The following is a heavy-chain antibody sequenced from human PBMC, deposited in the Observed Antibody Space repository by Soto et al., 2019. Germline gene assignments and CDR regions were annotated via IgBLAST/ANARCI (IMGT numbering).Heavy chain of an antibody. V-gene: IGHV4-31*03. CDR2: IYYSGST. D-gene: IGHD3-9*01. CDR1: GSSISSGGYY. CDR3: ARAFHGRYYDILTGYKYNWFDT. J-gene: IGHJ5*02. Sequence: SETLSLTCTVSGSSISSGGYYWSWIRQHPGKGLEWIGYIYYSGSTYYNPSLKSRVTISVDTSKNQFSPKLSPVTAADTAVYYCARAFHGRYYDILTGYKYNWFDTWGPGTLVTVSS.